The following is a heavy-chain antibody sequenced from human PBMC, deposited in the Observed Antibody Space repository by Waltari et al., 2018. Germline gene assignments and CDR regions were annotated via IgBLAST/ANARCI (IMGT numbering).Heavy chain of an antibody. V-gene: IGHV3-23*01. Sequence: VHLLESGGGLVQPGGSLRLSCAASGFSFSSYGMSWVRQAPGKGLEWVSGISSAGGSTYYADSVKGRFTSSRDNSKNTLYLEMNSLRAEDTARYYCAKGEPGGISPEDWGQGTLGTVSS. CDR1: GFSFSSYG. D-gene: IGHD3-16*01. CDR3: AKGEPGGISPED. J-gene: IGHJ4*02. CDR2: ISSAGGST.